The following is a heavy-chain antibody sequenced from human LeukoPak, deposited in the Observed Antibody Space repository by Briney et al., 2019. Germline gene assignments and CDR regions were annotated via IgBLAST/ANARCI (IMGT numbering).Heavy chain of an antibody. Sequence: SGRSLILSCAPSAFTSTSCSTRWVRPAPGNGLEWVSAISSSGGSTYYADSVKAQFTISRDNSKNTLYLQMNSLRADDTAVYYCAKDGLEHSSAWGNVMDVWGKGTTVTVSS. V-gene: IGHV3-23*01. J-gene: IGHJ6*04. CDR2: ISSSGGST. D-gene: IGHD6-19*01. CDR1: AFTSTSCS. CDR3: AKDGLEHSSAWGNVMDV.